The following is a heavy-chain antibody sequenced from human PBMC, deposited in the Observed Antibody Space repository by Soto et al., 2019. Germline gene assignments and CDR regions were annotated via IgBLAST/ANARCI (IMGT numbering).Heavy chain of an antibody. J-gene: IGHJ4*02. CDR2: ISYYGSNQ. D-gene: IGHD2-2*01. Sequence: GGSLSLSCAAPGFTSSTYTMHWVRQAPDKGLEWVALISYYGSNQYYADSVRGRFTISRDNSKNTVFLQMSRLRPEYTSMYYYAKVGYAGVYVGGGHFDYWGQGTLVTVSS. CDR1: GFTSSTYT. V-gene: IGHV3-30*18. CDR3: AKVGYAGVYVGGGHFDY.